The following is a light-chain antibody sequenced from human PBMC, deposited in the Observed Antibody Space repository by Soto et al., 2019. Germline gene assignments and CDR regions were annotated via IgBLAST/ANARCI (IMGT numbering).Light chain of an antibody. J-gene: IGKJ2*01. V-gene: IGKV2-28*01. CDR2: LGS. Sequence: DIVMTQSPLSLPVTPGEPASISCRSSQSFEESNGDNYLDWYLQRPGHSTQLLIYLGSNRASGVPDRFSCSGSGTDFTLKISIVEAEDVGIYYCMQGQQMPYTFGQGTKLEIK. CDR1: QSFEESNGDNY. CDR3: MQGQQMPYT.